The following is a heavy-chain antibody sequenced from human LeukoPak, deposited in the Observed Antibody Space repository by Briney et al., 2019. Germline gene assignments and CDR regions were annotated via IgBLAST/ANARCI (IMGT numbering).Heavy chain of an antibody. D-gene: IGHD3-22*01. J-gene: IGHJ4*02. CDR1: GFTFSSYN. Sequence: GGSLRLSCAASGFTFSSYNMNWVRQAPGKGLGWVSAISGSGGSTYYADSVKGRFTISRDNSKNTLYLQMNSLRAEDTAVYYCAKGSYYDSSPRFDYWGQGTLVTVSS. V-gene: IGHV3-23*01. CDR2: ISGSGGST. CDR3: AKGSYYDSSPRFDY.